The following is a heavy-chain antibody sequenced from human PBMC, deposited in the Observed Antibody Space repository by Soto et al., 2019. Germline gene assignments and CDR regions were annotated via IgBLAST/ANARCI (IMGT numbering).Heavy chain of an antibody. CDR3: AIWSNWNPLYYRGMDV. V-gene: IGHV1-69*08. CDR2: TIPLHNTS. D-gene: IGHD1-20*01. J-gene: IGHJ6*02. Sequence: SVKVSCKVSGGAFTNYSLNWVRRAPGQGLEWLGGTIPLHNTSNYSLKLLGRGSVTADISSNTVYMHLSGLTSDDTATYYCAIWSNWNPLYYRGMDVWGQGTTVTVSS. CDR1: GGAFTNYS.